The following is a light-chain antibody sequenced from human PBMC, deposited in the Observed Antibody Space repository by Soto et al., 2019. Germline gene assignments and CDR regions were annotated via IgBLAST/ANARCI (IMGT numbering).Light chain of an antibody. CDR1: SSDIGAYVY. J-gene: IGLJ7*01. V-gene: IGLV2-11*01. Sequence: QSVLSQPDSVSGSPGQSVTISCTGTSSDIGAYVYISWYQQHPGKPPKLMIYDVNKRPSGVPDRFSGSKSGHTASLIISGLQTDDEADYYCCSYAGRDTLVLFGKGTQLTV. CDR3: CSYAGRDTLVL. CDR2: DVN.